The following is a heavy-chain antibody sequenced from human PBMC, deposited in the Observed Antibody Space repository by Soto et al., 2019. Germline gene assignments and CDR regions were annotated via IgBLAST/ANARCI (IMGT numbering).Heavy chain of an antibody. CDR3: ARQGASPYFDY. J-gene: IGHJ4*02. V-gene: IGHV4-34*01. Sequence: PSETLSLTCAVYGGSFSGYYWSWLRQPPGKGLEWIGEINHSGSTNYNPSLKSRVTISVDTSKNQFSLKLSSVTAADTAVYYCARQGASPYFDYWGQGTLVTVSS. CDR1: GGSFSGYY. CDR2: INHSGST. D-gene: IGHD3-16*01.